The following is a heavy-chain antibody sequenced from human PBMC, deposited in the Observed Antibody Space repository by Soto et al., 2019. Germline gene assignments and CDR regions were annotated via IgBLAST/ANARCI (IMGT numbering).Heavy chain of an antibody. CDR2: ISGSGGST. V-gene: IGHV3-23*01. J-gene: IGHJ4*02. Sequence: PGGSLRLSCAASGFTFSSYAMSWVRQAPGKGLEWVSAISGSGGSTYYADSVKGRFTISRDNSKNTLYLQMNSLRAEDTAVYYCAKDSHVRWLPRPSSFDYWGQGTLVTVSS. CDR3: AKDSHVRWLPRPSSFDY. CDR1: GFTFSSYA. D-gene: IGHD6-19*01.